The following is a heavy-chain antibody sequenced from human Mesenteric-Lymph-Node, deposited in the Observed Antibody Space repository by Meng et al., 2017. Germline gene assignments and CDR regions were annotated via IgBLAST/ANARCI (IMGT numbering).Heavy chain of an antibody. CDR2: ISAYNGNT. CDR1: GYTFTSYG. V-gene: IGHV1-18*01. J-gene: IGHJ4*02. CDR3: ARDTFQDYDFWSGYLLDY. Sequence: QVQRVQSGAEVKKPGASVKVSCKASGYTFTSYGISWVRQAPGQGLEWMGWISAYNGNTNYAQKLQGRVTMTTDTSTSTAYMELRSLRSDDTAVYYCARDTFQDYDFWSGYLLDYWGQGTLVTVSS. D-gene: IGHD3-3*01.